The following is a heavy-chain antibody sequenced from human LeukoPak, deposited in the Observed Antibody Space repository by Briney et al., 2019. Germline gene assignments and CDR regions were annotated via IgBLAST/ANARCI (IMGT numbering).Heavy chain of an antibody. Sequence: ASVKVSCKASGYTFSSYAMQWVRQAPGQRLEWMGWINAGNGNTKYSQKFQGRVTITADESTSTAYMELSSLRSEDTAVYYCARDLAVATGDAFDIWGQGTMVTVSS. CDR3: ARDLAVATGDAFDI. V-gene: IGHV1-3*01. J-gene: IGHJ3*02. CDR2: INAGNGNT. CDR1: GYTFSSYA. D-gene: IGHD5-12*01.